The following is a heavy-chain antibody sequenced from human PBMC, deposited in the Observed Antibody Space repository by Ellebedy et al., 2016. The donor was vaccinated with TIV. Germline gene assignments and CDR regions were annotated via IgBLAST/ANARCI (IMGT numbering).Heavy chain of an antibody. D-gene: IGHD6-19*01. CDR1: GGSLTNHF. J-gene: IGHJ3*01. Sequence: MPSETLSLTCTVSGGSLTNHFWSWIRQPPGKGLEWIASIYYTGSANYNPSLKSRVTISVDTSKNQISLTLMTSVSAADTAVYYCARELGSGWDLVYAFDAWGQGTMVTVSS. CDR3: ARELGSGWDLVYAFDA. CDR2: IYYTGSA. V-gene: IGHV4-59*11.